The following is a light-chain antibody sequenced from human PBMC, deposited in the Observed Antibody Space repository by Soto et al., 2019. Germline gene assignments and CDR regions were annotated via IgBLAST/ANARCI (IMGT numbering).Light chain of an antibody. CDR2: RNN. J-gene: IGLJ2*01. CDR1: SSNIGSNY. V-gene: IGLV1-47*01. Sequence: QAVVTQPPSASGTPGQRVTISCSGSSSNIGSNYVYWYQQLPGTAPKLLIYRNNQRPSGVPDRFSGSKSGTSASLAISGLRFEHEADYYCAAWDDSLSGLVFGGGTKLTVL. CDR3: AAWDDSLSGLV.